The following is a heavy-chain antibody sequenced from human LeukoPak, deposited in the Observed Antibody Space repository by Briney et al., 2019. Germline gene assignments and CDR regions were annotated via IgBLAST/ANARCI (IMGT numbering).Heavy chain of an antibody. D-gene: IGHD5-24*01. J-gene: IGHJ4*02. Sequence: GESLKISCKGSGYSFTSYWIGWVRQMPGKGLEWMGIIYPGDSDTRYSPSFQGQVTISADKSISTAYLQWSSLKASDTAMYYCARHGPEMATKSGIDYWGQGTLVTVSS. V-gene: IGHV5-51*01. CDR2: IYPGDSDT. CDR3: ARHGPEMATKSGIDY. CDR1: GYSFTSYW.